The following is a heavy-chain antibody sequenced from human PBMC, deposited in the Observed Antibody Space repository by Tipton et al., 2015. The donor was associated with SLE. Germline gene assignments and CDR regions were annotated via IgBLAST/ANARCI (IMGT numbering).Heavy chain of an antibody. Sequence: GSLRLSCTASGFTFSSYAMSWVRQAPGKGLEWVSAISGSGGSTYYADSVKGRFTISRDNSKNTLYLQMNSLRAEDTAVYYCARRGGSSWHYFDYWGQGTLVTVSS. CDR1: GFTFSSYA. CDR3: ARRGGSSWHYFDY. D-gene: IGHD6-13*01. CDR2: ISGSGGST. V-gene: IGHV3-23*01. J-gene: IGHJ4*02.